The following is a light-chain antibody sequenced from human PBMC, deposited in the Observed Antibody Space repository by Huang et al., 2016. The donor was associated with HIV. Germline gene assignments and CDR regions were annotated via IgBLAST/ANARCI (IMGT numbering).Light chain of an antibody. J-gene: IGKJ2*01. CDR1: QDFSSN. V-gene: IGKV3-15*01. CDR2: GAS. CDR3: QQYNNWPRT. Sequence: ERVMTQSPDILSVSPGETATLSCRASQDFSSNLAWDRQKPGQAPSLLIYGASTRVSGIPARFNGSGSGIAFTLTISSVQSEDFAVYYCQQYNNWPRTFGQGTKLEIK.